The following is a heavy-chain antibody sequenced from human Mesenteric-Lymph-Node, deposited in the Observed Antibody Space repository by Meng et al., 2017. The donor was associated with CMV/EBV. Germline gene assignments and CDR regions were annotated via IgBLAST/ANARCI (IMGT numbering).Heavy chain of an antibody. V-gene: IGHV4-34*11. CDR2: IYYSGTT. CDR1: GGSFSGYY. D-gene: IGHD2-2*01. Sequence: SETLSLTCAVYGGSFSGYYWSWIRQPPGKGLEWIGYIYYSGTTNYNPSLKSRVTISVDTSKNQFSLKLNSVTAADTAVYYCASSASSLYYGMDVWGQGTTVTVSS. J-gene: IGHJ6*02. CDR3: ASSASSLYYGMDV.